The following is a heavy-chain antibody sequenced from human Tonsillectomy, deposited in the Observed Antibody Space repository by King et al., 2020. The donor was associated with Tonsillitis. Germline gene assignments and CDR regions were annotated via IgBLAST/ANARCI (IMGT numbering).Heavy chain of an antibody. CDR3: AKRRRMVIISGNWFYP. D-gene: IGHD3-3*01. V-gene: IGHV5-51*01. Sequence: QLVQSGTEVKKPGESLRISCKASGFNFNNYWIGWVRQMPGKGLEWVGIISPSDSDTLYSPSFQGRVTISADKSISTVYLQWSSLKASDSAMYYCAKRRRMVIISGNWFYPWGPGTLVNVSS. J-gene: IGHJ5*02. CDR1: GFNFNNYW. CDR2: ISPSDSDT.